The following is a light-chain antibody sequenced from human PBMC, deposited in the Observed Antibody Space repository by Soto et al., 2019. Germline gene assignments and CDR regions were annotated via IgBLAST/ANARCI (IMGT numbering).Light chain of an antibody. V-gene: IGLV2-8*01. J-gene: IGLJ1*01. CDR1: SSDVGAFDS. CDR3: SSYAGRNNYV. CDR2: EVS. Sequence: QSVLTQPPSASGSLGQSVTISCTGSSSDVGAFDSVSWYQQHPHKAPQIIIYEVSNRPSGVPDRCSGSKSGNTASLTVSGLQADDEADYFCSSYAGRNNYVFGTGTKLTVL.